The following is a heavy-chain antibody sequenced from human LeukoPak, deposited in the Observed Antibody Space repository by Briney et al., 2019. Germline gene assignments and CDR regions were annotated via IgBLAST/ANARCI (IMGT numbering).Heavy chain of an antibody. CDR1: GGSFSGYY. D-gene: IGHD2-8*01. CDR3: ARGTNGVPRRATTRRYYFDY. V-gene: IGHV4-34*01. Sequence: PSETLSLTCAVYGGSFSGYYWSWIRQPPGKGLEWIGEINHSGSTNYNPSLKSRVTISVDTSKNQFSLKLSPVTAADTAVYYCARGTNGVPRRATTRRYYFDYWGQGTLVTVSS. J-gene: IGHJ4*02. CDR2: INHSGST.